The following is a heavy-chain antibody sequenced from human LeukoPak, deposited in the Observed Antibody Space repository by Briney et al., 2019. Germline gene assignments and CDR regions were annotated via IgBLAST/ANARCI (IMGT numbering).Heavy chain of an antibody. CDR2: ISYDGSNK. D-gene: IGHD3-22*01. Sequence: GGSLRLSCAASGFTFSSYAMHWVRQAPGKGLEWVAVISYDGSNKYYADSVKGQFTISRDNSKNTLYLQMNSLRAEDTAVYYCARDPYYYDSSGYMSQYFQHWGQGTLVTVSS. CDR3: ARDPYYYDSSGYMSQYFQH. CDR1: GFTFSSYA. J-gene: IGHJ1*01. V-gene: IGHV3-30*04.